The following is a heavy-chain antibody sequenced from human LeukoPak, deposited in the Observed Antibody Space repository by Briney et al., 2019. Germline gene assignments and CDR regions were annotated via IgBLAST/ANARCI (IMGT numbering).Heavy chain of an antibody. CDR2: IIPIFGTA. Sequence: ASVKVSCKASGGTFSSYAISWVRQAPGQGLEWMGGIIPIFGTANYAQKFQGRVTMTRDMSTSTVYMELSRLRSDDTAVYYCARDLDSGPDFFDYWGLGTLVTVSS. CDR1: GGTFSSYA. CDR3: ARDLDSGPDFFDY. J-gene: IGHJ4*02. D-gene: IGHD1-26*01. V-gene: IGHV1-69*05.